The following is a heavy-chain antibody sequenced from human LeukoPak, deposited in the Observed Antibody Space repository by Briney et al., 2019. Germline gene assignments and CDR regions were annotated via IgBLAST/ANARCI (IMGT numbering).Heavy chain of an antibody. Sequence: GGSLRLSCAASGFTFSSCEMNWVRQAPGKGLEWVSYISSSGSTIYYADSVKGRFTISRDNAKNSLDLQMNSLRAEDTAVYYCAELGITMIGGVWGKGTTVTISS. CDR3: AELGITMIGGV. J-gene: IGHJ6*04. V-gene: IGHV3-48*03. CDR2: ISSSGSTI. CDR1: GFTFSSCE. D-gene: IGHD3-10*02.